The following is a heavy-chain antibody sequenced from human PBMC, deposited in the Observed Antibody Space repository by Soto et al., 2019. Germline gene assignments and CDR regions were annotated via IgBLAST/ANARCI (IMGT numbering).Heavy chain of an antibody. CDR1: GFSLSTSGVG. CDR3: AHRDYGDYHFDY. V-gene: IGHV2-5*02. D-gene: IGHD4-17*01. J-gene: IGHJ4*02. CDR2: IYWDDDK. Sequence: QITLKESGPTLVKPTQTLTLTCTFSGFSLSTSGVGVGWIRQPPGKALEWLALIYWDDDKRYSPSLKSRLTIHKXXSKNQVVLTMTNMDPVDTATYYCAHRDYGDYHFDYWGQGTLVTVSS.